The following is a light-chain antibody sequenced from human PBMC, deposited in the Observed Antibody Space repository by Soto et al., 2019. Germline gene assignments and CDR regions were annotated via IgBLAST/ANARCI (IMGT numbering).Light chain of an antibody. CDR2: EVT. J-gene: IGLJ1*01. V-gene: IGLV2-14*01. CDR3: SSHTSGSTRV. CDR1: SIDVGGYDY. Sequence: QSVLTQPASVSGSPGQSIAISCTGISIDVGGYDYVSWYQQHPDKAPKLMIYEVTKRPSGVSNRFSGSKSGNTASLTISGLQPEDEADYYCSSHTSGSTRVFGSGTKVTVL.